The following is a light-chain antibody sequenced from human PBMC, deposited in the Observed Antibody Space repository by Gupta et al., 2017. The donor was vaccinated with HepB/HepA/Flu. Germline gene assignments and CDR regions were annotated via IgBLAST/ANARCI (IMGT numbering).Light chain of an antibody. CDR3: AAWDDGLSGWV. Sequence: QSALTQPPSASGTPGQRVTISCSGSSSNIRSNYVYWYQQLPGTAPKLLIYRNNQRPSGVPDRFSGSKSGTSASLAIGGLRSEDEADYYCAAWDDGLSGWVFGGGTKLTVL. J-gene: IGLJ3*02. V-gene: IGLV1-47*01. CDR2: RNN. CDR1: SSNIRSNY.